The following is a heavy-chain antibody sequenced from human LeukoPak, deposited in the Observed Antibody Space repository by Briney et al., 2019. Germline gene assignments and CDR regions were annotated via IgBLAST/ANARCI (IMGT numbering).Heavy chain of an antibody. D-gene: IGHD7-27*01. Sequence: GGSLRLSCAASGFTFSTYSLHWARKAPGKGLEWVAVVSRDGTNKSPADSVKGRFTISRDNSKTTLFLQMNSLRAEDTAVYSCARALPSPSGYFDYWGQGTLVTVSS. V-gene: IGHV3-30-3*01. CDR3: ARALPSPSGYFDY. CDR1: GFTFSTYS. CDR2: VSRDGTNK. J-gene: IGHJ4*02.